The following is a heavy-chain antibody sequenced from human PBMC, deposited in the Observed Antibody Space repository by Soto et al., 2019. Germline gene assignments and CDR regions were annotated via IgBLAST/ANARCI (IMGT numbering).Heavy chain of an antibody. CDR2: ISSTTNYI. J-gene: IGHJ4*02. CDR3: ARESEDLTSNFDY. V-gene: IGHV3-21*01. CDR1: GFTFSSYA. Sequence: EVQLVESGGGLVQPGGSLRLSCSASGFTFSSYALHWVRQAPGKGLEWVSSISSTTNYIYYADSMKGRFTVSRDNAKNSVYLEMNSLSAEDTALYYCARESEDLTSNFDYWGQGTLVTVSS.